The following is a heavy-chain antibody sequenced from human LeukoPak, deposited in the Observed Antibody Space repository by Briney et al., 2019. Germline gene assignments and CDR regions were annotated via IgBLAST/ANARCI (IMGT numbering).Heavy chain of an antibody. J-gene: IGHJ4*02. Sequence: GGSLRLSCAASGFTFNTYTMNWVRQAPGKGLEWVSSITSSNNYIYYGDSVKGRFTISRDDAKNSLFLQMNSLRAEDTAVYYCARGPSGYHNTGGQGTLVTVSS. D-gene: IGHD5-12*01. CDR1: GFTFNTYT. CDR3: ARGPSGYHNT. V-gene: IGHV3-21*01. CDR2: ITSSNNYI.